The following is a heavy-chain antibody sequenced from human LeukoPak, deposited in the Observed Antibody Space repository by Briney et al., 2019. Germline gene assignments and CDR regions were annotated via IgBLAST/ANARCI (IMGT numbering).Heavy chain of an antibody. J-gene: IGHJ3*02. D-gene: IGHD2-2*01. V-gene: IGHV4-39*01. CDR3: ARNASSLGAGAFDI. Sequence: SETLSLTCTVSGGSISSSSLYWDWIRQPPGKGLEWIGTVYYSGSTYYNPSLKSRVTISVDTSKNQFSLKLSSVTAADTAVYYCARNASSLGAGAFDIWGQRTMVTVSS. CDR2: VYYSGST. CDR1: GGSISSSSLY.